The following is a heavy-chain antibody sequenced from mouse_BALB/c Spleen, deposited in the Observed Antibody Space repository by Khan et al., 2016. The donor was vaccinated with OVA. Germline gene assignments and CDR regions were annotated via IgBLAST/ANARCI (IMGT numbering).Heavy chain of an antibody. CDR1: GDSITSGY. V-gene: IGHV3-8*02. J-gene: IGHJ3*01. CDR3: ARSTYSFAFVY. D-gene: IGHD2-12*01. CDR2: IIYTGST. Sequence: EVQLQESGPSLVKPSQTLSLTCSVTGDSITSGYWNWIRKFPGNKLEYMGHIIYTGSTYYNPSLKSRISITRHTSENQYYLQLNSVTDGDTATYYCARSTYSFAFVYWGQGTLVTVSA.